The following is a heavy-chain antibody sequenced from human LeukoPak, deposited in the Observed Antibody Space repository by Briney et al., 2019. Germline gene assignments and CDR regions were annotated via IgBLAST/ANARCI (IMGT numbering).Heavy chain of an antibody. V-gene: IGHV3-7*01. CDR3: VRDCYGSGSYYSYFDY. J-gene: IGHJ4*02. CDR1: GFTFSDYW. CDR2: IKEDGSQK. Sequence: GGSLRLSCAASGFTFSDYWMSWVRQAPGKGLEWVAIIKEDGSQKYCVDSVKGRFALSRDNTKNSLTLQLNSLRAEDTALYYCVRDCYGSGSYYSYFDYWGQGTLVTVSS. D-gene: IGHD3-10*01.